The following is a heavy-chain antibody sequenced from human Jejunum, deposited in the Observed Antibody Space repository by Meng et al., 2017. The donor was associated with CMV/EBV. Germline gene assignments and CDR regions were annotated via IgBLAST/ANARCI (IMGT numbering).Heavy chain of an antibody. CDR2: IYRGDDK. V-gene: IGHV2-5*02. CDR1: GFSPSTSGEG. D-gene: IGHD1-26*01. CDR3: AHFVGGYYPSRPDY. J-gene: IGHJ4*02. Sequence: HIPFKESGPTPVKPPQTLPLTCSFSGFSPSTSGEGVGWIRQPPGKALEWLALIYRGDDKRYSPSLNSRLTIAKDTSKNEVVLTLTNMGPIDTGTYYCAHFVGGYYPSRPDYWGQGTLVTVSS.